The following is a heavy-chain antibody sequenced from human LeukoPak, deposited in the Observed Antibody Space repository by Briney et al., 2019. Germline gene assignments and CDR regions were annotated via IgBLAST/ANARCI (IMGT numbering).Heavy chain of an antibody. V-gene: IGHV4-39*01. CDR2: IYYSGSA. CDR3: ARHLSLTIFGDAFDI. J-gene: IGHJ3*02. D-gene: IGHD3-3*01. Sequence: SETLSLTCTVSGGSISSGSYYWGWIRQPPGKGLEWIGSIYYSGSAYYNPSLKSRVTISVDTSKNQFSLKLSSVTAADTAVYYCARHLSLTIFGDAFDIWGQGTMVTVSS. CDR1: GGSISSGSYY.